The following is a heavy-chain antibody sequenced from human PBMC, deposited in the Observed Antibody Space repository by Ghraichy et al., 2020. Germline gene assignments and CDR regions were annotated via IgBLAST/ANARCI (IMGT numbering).Heavy chain of an antibody. CDR1: GGSISSDSHY. D-gene: IGHD4-11*01. Sequence: SETLSLTCSVSGGSISSDSHYWAWIRQPPGKGLEWIGYIYYSGNAYYNPSLKSRFTISVDTSKNQFSLRVTSVTAADTAMYYCARVDGVNTVLVWYAFDVWGPGTLVNVSS. V-gene: IGHV4-30-4*01. CDR3: ARVDGVNTVLVWYAFDV. CDR2: IYYSGNA. J-gene: IGHJ3*01.